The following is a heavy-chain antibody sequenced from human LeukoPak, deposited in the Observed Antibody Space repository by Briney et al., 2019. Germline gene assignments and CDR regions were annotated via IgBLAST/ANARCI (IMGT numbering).Heavy chain of an antibody. V-gene: IGHV3-74*01. J-gene: IGHJ4*02. CDR1: GFTFSSYW. D-gene: IGHD1-20*01. Sequence: GGSLRLSCAASGFTFSSYWMHWVRQASGKGLVWVSRINSDGSSTSYADSVKGRFTISRDNAKNTLYLQMNSLRAEDTAVYYCARVPPYNWNPDYWGQGTLVTVSS. CDR3: ARVPPYNWNPDY. CDR2: INSDGSST.